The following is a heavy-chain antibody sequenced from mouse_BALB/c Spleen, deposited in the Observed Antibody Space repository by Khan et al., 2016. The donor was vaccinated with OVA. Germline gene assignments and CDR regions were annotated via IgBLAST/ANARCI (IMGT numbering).Heavy chain of an antibody. CDR1: GYTFTTYW. J-gene: IGHJ2*01. V-gene: IGHV1-7*01. CDR3: TRDRIDY. Sequence: VQLQESGAELAKPGASVKMSCKASGYTFTTYWMHWVKQRPGQGLEWIGYINPTSGYTDYTEKFKDRATLSADKSSSTAYMQLSSLTSEDSAVYYCTRDRIDYWGQGTTRTVSS. CDR2: INPTSGYT.